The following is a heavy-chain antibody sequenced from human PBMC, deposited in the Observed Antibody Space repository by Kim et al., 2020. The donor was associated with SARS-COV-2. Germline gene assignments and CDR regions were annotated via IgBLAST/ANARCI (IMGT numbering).Heavy chain of an antibody. Sequence: APVKGRFTISRDESKNTLYLQMNSLKTEDTAVYYCTTDLAAGTLLGWFDPWGQGTLVTVSS. V-gene: IGHV3-15*01. CDR3: TTDLAAGTLLGWFDP. D-gene: IGHD6-13*01. J-gene: IGHJ5*02.